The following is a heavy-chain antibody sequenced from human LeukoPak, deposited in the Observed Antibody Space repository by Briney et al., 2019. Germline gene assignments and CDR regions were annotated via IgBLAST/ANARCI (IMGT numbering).Heavy chain of an antibody. V-gene: IGHV4-34*01. D-gene: IGHD3-10*02. J-gene: IGHJ3*02. CDR2: INHSGNT. Sequence: SETLSLTCAIYGGSFSGYSWNWLRQPPGKGLEWIGEINHSGNTNYNPSLKSRVTISVDTSKNQLSLKVNSVIAADTAVYYCARGDVDPYVFDIWGQGTMVTVSS. CDR3: ARGDVDPYVFDI. CDR1: GGSFSGYS.